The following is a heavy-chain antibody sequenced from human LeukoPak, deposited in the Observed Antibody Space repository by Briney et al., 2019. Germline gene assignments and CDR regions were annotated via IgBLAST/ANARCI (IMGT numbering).Heavy chain of an antibody. Sequence: PGGSLRLSCAASGFTFSSYAMSWVRQAPGKGLEWVAFIRYDGSNKYYADSVKGRFTISRDNSKNTLYLQMNSLRAEDTAVYYCASTLRYYDFWSGYFNWFDPWGQGTLVTVSS. CDR1: GFTFSSYA. CDR2: IRYDGSNK. J-gene: IGHJ5*02. V-gene: IGHV3-30*02. D-gene: IGHD3-3*01. CDR3: ASTLRYYDFWSGYFNWFDP.